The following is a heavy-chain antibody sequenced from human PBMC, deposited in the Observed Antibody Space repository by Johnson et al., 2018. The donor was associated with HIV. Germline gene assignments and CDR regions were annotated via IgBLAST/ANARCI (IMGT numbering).Heavy chain of an antibody. Sequence: VQLVESGGGLVQPGGSLRLSCAASEFTFSSYWMSWVRQAPGKGLEWVANIKQDGTEKNYVDFVKGRFTISRDNAKNSLFLQISSLRAEDTAVYFCARDVVSDGDYPPDAFDIWGHGTMVTVSS. D-gene: IGHD2-21*01. CDR3: ARDVVSDGDYPPDAFDI. CDR2: IKQDGTEK. V-gene: IGHV3-7*03. CDR1: EFTFSSYW. J-gene: IGHJ3*02.